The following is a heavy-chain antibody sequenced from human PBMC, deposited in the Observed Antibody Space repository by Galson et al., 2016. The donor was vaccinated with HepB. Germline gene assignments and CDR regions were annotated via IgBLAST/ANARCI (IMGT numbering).Heavy chain of an antibody. V-gene: IGHV3-21*01. CDR2: ISSSSSYI. D-gene: IGHD5-18*01. CDR1: GFTFSTYN. Sequence: SLRLSCAASGFTFSTYNMNWVRQAPGKGLEWVSSISSSSSYIYYADSVKGRFTISRDSAKNSLYLQMNSLRAEDTAVYYCASGYSYGYFYYWGQGTLVTVSS. CDR3: ASGYSYGYFYY. J-gene: IGHJ4*02.